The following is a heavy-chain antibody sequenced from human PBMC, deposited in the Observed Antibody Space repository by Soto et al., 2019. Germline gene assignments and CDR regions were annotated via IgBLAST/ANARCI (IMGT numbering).Heavy chain of an antibody. Sequence: SETLSLTCAVSGGSISSTNWWNWVRQPPGKGLEWIGEIDHSGSTNYNPSLESRVIVSVDKSKNQFSLKLTSVTAADTAVYWCARDPVDGYAFFDNWGQGALVTVSS. V-gene: IGHV4-4*01. CDR1: GGSISSTNW. CDR3: ARDPVDGYAFFDN. D-gene: IGHD5-12*01. CDR2: IDHSGST. J-gene: IGHJ5*02.